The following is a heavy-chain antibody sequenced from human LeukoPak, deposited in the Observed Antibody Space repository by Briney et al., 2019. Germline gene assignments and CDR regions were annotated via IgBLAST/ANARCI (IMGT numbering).Heavy chain of an antibody. CDR2: ISGSGGST. CDR3: AKLPGSYLGFRYFDL. D-gene: IGHD1-26*01. Sequence: GGSLRLSCVASGFTFSSYAMSWVRQAPGKGLEWVSVISGSGGSTYYADSVKGRFTISRDNSKNTLYLQMNSLRAEDTAAYYCAKLPGSYLGFRYFDLWGRGTLVTVSS. V-gene: IGHV3-23*01. J-gene: IGHJ2*01. CDR1: GFTFSSYA.